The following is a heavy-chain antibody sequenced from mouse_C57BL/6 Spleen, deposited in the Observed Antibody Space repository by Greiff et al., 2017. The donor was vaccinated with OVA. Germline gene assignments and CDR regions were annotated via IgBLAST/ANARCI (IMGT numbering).Heavy chain of an antibody. D-gene: IGHD2-3*01. J-gene: IGHJ4*01. CDR3: ARGDGPFFYYAMDY. Sequence: EVQRVESGGGLVKPGGSLKLSCAASGFTFSDYGMHWVRQAPEKGLEWVAYISSGSSTIYYADTVKGRFTISRDNAKNTLFLQMTSLRSEDTAMYYCARGDGPFFYYAMDYWGQGTSVTVSS. CDR2: ISSGSSTI. V-gene: IGHV5-17*01. CDR1: GFTFSDYG.